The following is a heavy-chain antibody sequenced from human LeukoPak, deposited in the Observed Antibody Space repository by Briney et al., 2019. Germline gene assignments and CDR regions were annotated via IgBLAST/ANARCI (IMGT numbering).Heavy chain of an antibody. CDR1: GGSLRHDGYY. Sequence: PSETLSLTCTVSGGSLRHDGYYLRWLRQPPWRGLEWLGYIYHSWNTYYNPSLKSRVTISVDRSKNQSSLKLSSVTAADTAVYYCARSTGTTSGGYFDLWGRGTLVTVSS. J-gene: IGHJ2*01. V-gene: IGHV4-30-2*02. CDR2: IYHSWNT. CDR3: ARSTGTTSGGYFDL. D-gene: IGHD1-7*01.